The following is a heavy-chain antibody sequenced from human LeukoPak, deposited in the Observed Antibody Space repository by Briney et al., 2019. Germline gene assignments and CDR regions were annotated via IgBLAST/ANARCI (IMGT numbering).Heavy chain of an antibody. J-gene: IGHJ4*02. CDR3: ERHGDGYDDNIDY. Sequence: PSETLSLTCTVSGGSISSYYWSWIRQPPEKGLGWIGYIYYSGSTNCNPSLKSRVTISVDTSKNQFSLKLSSVTAADTAVYYCERHGDGYDDNIDYWGQGTLVTVSS. CDR2: IYYSGST. V-gene: IGHV4-59*08. CDR1: GGSISSYY. D-gene: IGHD5-12*01.